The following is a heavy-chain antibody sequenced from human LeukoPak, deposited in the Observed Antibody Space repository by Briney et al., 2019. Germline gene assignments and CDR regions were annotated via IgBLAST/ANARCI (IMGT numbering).Heavy chain of an antibody. Sequence: GASVKVSCKASGYTFTGYYMHWVRQAPGQGLEWMGRINPNSGGTNYAQKFQGRVTMTRDTSISTAYMELSRLRSDDTAVYYCARKSGSYYVSPSAFDIWGRGTMVTVSS. CDR1: GYTFTGYY. V-gene: IGHV1-2*06. J-gene: IGHJ3*02. D-gene: IGHD1-26*01. CDR3: ARKSGSYYVSPSAFDI. CDR2: INPNSGGT.